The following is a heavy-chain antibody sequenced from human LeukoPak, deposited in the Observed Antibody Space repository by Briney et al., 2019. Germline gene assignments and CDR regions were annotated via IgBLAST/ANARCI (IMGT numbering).Heavy chain of an antibody. J-gene: IGHJ5*02. D-gene: IGHD3-10*01. CDR2: ISTIGIT. V-gene: IGHV4-61*02. Sequence: SETLSLTCTVSSGSISSSNYYWSWIRQPAGKGLEWIGRISTIGITNYNPSLKSRVTISVDTSKNQFSLKLSSVTAADTAVYYCARNRYYYGSGSYGVPNWFDPWGQGTLVTVSS. CDR3: ARNRYYYGSGSYGVPNWFDP. CDR1: SGSISSSNYY.